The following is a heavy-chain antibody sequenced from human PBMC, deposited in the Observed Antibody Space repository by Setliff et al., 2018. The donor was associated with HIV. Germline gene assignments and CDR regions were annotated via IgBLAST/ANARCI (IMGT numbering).Heavy chain of an antibody. V-gene: IGHV3-21*01. J-gene: IGHJ6*02. CDR3: ARAETKDVVVAVAAYYYFYALDV. CDR1: GFTFGDYA. D-gene: IGHD2-15*01. CDR2: ISSSSSYI. Sequence: GSLRLSCTASGFTFGDYAMSWVRQAPGKGLEWVSSISSSSSYIYYADSVKGRFTISRDNAKNSMYLQMNSLRAEDTAVYYCARAETKDVVVAVAAYYYFYALDVWGHGTTVTVSS.